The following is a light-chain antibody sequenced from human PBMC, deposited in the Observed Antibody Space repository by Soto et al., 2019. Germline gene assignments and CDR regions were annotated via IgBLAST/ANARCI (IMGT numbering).Light chain of an antibody. CDR3: SSYTSSSSSV. CDR2: EVS. J-gene: IGLJ1*01. Sequence: QSALTQPASVSGSPGQSITISCTGTSSDVGGYSYVSWYQQHPGRAPKLMIFEVSNRPSGVSNRFSGSKSGNTASLTISGLQAEDEADYYCSSYTSSSSSVFGTVTKLNVL. V-gene: IGLV2-14*01. CDR1: SSDVGGYSY.